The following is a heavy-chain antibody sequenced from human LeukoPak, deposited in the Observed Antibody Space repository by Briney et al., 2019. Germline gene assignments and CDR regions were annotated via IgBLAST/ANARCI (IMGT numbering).Heavy chain of an antibody. CDR1: SYIFTSYA. CDR3: ARGIRYFDWSLYYYYMDV. V-gene: IGHV1-18*01. CDR2: INTYNGNT. J-gene: IGHJ6*03. D-gene: IGHD3-9*01. Sequence: GASVKVSCKASSYIFTSYAISWVRQAPGQGLECMGWINTYNGNTNYAQKFQGRVTITADKSTSTAYMELSSLRSEDTAVYYCARGIRYFDWSLYYYYMDVWGKGTTVTVSS.